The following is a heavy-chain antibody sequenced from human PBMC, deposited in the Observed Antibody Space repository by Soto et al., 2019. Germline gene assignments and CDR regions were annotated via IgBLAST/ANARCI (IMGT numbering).Heavy chain of an antibody. J-gene: IGHJ4*02. D-gene: IGHD3-3*01. Sequence: EVQLVESGGGSAQPGGSLRLSCAASGFTFSNYWIHWVRQAPGKGPMWVSRINGVGTYTNYADSVRGRCSISRDNSENTVYLQMKRLRAEDKAMDYCVRDFRSSDFWGQGTPVTVSS. CDR2: INGVGTYT. CDR3: VRDFRSSDF. CDR1: GFTFSNYW. V-gene: IGHV3-74*01.